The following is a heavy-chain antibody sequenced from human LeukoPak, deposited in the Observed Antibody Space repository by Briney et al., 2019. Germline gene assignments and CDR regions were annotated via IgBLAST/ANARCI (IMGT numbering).Heavy chain of an antibody. V-gene: IGHV4-39*01. CDR1: GGSISSSSYS. CDR3: SRPIPPHFSGGSCYSGYYFDF. J-gene: IGHJ4*02. CDR2: IYYSGST. D-gene: IGHD2-15*01. Sequence: SETLSLTCTVSGGSISSSSYSWGWIRQPPGKGLEWIGSIYYSGSTYYNPSLKSRVTISVDTSKNQFSLKLSSVTAADTAVYYWSRPIPPHFSGGSCYSGYYFDFWGQGTLVTVSS.